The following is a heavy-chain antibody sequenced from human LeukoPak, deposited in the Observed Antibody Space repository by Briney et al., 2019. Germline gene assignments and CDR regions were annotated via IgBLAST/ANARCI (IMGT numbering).Heavy chain of an antibody. J-gene: IGHJ5*02. CDR2: IYYSGST. CDR3: ARDTSGWFDP. D-gene: IGHD3-16*01. Sequence: SETLSLTCTVSGGSISNPNYYWGWIRQPPGKGLEWIGTIYYSGSTYYNPSLKSRVTLSVDTSKNQFSLKLSSVTAADTAVYYCARDTSGWFDPWGQGTLVTVSS. V-gene: IGHV4-39*07. CDR1: GGSISNPNYY.